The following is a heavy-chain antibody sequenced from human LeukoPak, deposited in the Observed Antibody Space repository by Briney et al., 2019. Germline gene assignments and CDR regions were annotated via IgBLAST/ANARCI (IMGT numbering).Heavy chain of an antibody. Sequence: ASVKVSCKASGYTFTYYYMHWVRQAPGQGLEWMGRINPNTGGTDFALKFQGRVTMTRDTSISTAYMELSSLRSDDSAVYYCATTFVANALDVWGQGAMVTVSS. CDR3: ATTFVANALDV. J-gene: IGHJ3*01. V-gene: IGHV1-2*06. CDR1: GYTFTYYY. D-gene: IGHD2-21*01. CDR2: INPNTGGT.